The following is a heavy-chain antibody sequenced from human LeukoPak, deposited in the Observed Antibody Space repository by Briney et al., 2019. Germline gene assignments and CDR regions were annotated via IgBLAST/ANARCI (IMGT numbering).Heavy chain of an antibody. CDR2: IYYSGST. CDR1: GGSISSYY. D-gene: IGHD3-22*01. CDR3: ASSYDSSGYFDY. J-gene: IGHJ4*02. Sequence: PSETLSLTCTVSGGSISSYYWSWIRQPPGKGLEWIGYIYYSGSTNYNPSLKSRVTISVDTSKNQFSLKLSSVTAADTAVYYCASSYDSSGYFDYWGQGTLVTVSS. V-gene: IGHV4-59*01.